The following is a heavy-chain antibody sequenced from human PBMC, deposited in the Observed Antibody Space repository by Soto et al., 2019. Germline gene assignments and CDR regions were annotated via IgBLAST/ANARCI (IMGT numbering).Heavy chain of an antibody. V-gene: IGHV1-18*01. Sequence: QVQLVQSGAEVKKPGASVKVSCKASGYTFTSYGISWVRQAPGQGLEWMGWISAYTGNTNYAQKLQGRVTMTTDTATSTASLELRSLRSDDTAVYYCSSGGLDCSGGSCYSGLVYWGQGTLVTVSS. CDR3: SSGGLDCSGGSCYSGLVY. J-gene: IGHJ4*02. CDR1: GYTFTSYG. D-gene: IGHD2-15*01. CDR2: ISAYTGNT.